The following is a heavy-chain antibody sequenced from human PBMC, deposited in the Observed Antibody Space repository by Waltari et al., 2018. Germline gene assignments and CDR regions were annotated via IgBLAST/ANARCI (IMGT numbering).Heavy chain of an antibody. Sequence: EVQLVESGGGLVQPGGSLRLSCAASGFTFSSYAMSWVRQPPGKGLEWVSAISGSGGSTYYADSVKGRFTISRDNSKNTLYLQMNSLRAEDTAVYYCAKSRYYYDSSGYYPFWDYWGQGTLVTVSS. D-gene: IGHD3-22*01. V-gene: IGHV3-23*04. CDR2: ISGSGGST. CDR1: GFTFSSYA. CDR3: AKSRYYYDSSGYYPFWDY. J-gene: IGHJ4*02.